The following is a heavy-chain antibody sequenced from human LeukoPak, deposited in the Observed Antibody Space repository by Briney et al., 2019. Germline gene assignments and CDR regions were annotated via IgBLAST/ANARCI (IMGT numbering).Heavy chain of an antibody. D-gene: IGHD3-9*01. CDR2: ISAYNGNT. CDR3: AREVSMGDILTWFDQNWFGP. V-gene: IGHV1-18*01. CDR1: GYTFTSYG. Sequence: ASVKVSCKASGYTFTSYGISWVRQAPGQGLEWMGWISAYNGNTNYAQKLQGRVTMTTDTSTSTAYMELRSLRSDDTAVYYCAREVSMGDILTWFDQNWFGPWGQGTLVTVSS. J-gene: IGHJ5*02.